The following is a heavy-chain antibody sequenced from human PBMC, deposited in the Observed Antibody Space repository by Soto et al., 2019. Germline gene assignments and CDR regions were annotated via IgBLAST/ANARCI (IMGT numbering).Heavy chain of an antibody. CDR3: XXXXXXXXXXXXXDI. J-gene: IGHJ3*02. Sequence: QVQLVESGGGVVQPGTSLRLSCAASGFTFSSYAMHWVRQAPGKGLEWVALITSRENYTFYTDPVKGRFTISRDNSKXXXXXXXXXXXXXXXXXXXXXXXXXXXXXXXXXDIWGQGTMVTVSS. CDR1: GFTFSSYA. CDR2: ITSRENYT. V-gene: IGHV3-30-3*01.